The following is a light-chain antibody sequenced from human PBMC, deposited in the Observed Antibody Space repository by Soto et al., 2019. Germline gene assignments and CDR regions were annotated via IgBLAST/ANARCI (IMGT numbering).Light chain of an antibody. V-gene: IGKV3-15*01. J-gene: IGKJ1*01. CDR2: GAS. Sequence: EIVMTQSPDTLSVSPGERATLSCRASQSVSSNLAWYQQKPGQAPRLLIYGASTRATGIPARFSGSGSGTEFTLTISSLQSEDFAVYYCQQYNNWPPWPFGQGTKVEIK. CDR1: QSVSSN. CDR3: QQYNNWPPWP.